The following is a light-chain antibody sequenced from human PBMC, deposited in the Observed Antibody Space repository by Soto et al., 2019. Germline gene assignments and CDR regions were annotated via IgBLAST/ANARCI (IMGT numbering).Light chain of an antibody. V-gene: IGLV3-9*01. J-gene: IGLJ2*01. CDR3: QVWDSSTGRV. CDR2: SDS. Sequence: SYELTQPLSVSVALGQTARITCGGTNIGSKNVHWYQQKPGQAHVLVIYSDSNRPSGIPERFSGSNSGNTATLTSSRAQAGDEADYSCQVWDSSTGRVFGGGTKLTVL. CDR1: NIGSKN.